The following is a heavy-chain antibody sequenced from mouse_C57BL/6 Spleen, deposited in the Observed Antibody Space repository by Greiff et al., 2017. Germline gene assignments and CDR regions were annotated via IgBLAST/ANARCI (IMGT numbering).Heavy chain of an antibody. V-gene: IGHV1-15*01. CDR3: TRLYETGRWYFDV. CDR2: IDPETGGT. J-gene: IGHJ1*03. D-gene: IGHD2-14*01. Sequence: LVESGAELVRPGASVTLSCKASGYTFTDYELHWVKQTPVHGLEWIGAIDPETGGTAYNQKFKGKAILTADKSSSTAYMELRSLTSEDSAVYYCTRLYETGRWYFDVWGTGTTVTVSS. CDR1: GYTFTDYE.